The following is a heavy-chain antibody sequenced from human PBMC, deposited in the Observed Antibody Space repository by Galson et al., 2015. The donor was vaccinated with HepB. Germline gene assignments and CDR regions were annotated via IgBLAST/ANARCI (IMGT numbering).Heavy chain of an antibody. CDR2: ISSSSSTI. D-gene: IGHD5-12*01. J-gene: IGHJ4*02. V-gene: IGHV3-48*01. CDR1: GFTFSSYS. CDR3: ARGPHRWLRLSTPENYFDY. Sequence: SLRLSCAASGFTFSSYSMNWVRQAPGKGLEWVSYISSSSSTIYYADSVKGRFTISRDNAKNSLYLQMNSLRAEDTAVYYCARGPHRWLRLSTPENYFDYWGQGTLVTVSS.